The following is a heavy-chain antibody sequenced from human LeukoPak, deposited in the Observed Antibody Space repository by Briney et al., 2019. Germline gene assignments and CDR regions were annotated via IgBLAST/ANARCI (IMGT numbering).Heavy chain of an antibody. Sequence: ASVKVSCKASGYSFSDYYIHWLRQAPGQGLEWMGWINPDSGGTNYAQRFRGRATMTRDTSITTVYMELSRLRSDDTAVFRCTREARAGNWFDPWGQGTPVIVSS. CDR1: GYSFSDYY. CDR3: TREARAGNWFDP. J-gene: IGHJ5*02. V-gene: IGHV1-2*02. CDR2: INPDSGGT. D-gene: IGHD5-12*01.